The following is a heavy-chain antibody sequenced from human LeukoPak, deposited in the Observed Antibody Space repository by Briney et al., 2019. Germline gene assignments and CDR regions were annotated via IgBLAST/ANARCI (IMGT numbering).Heavy chain of an antibody. V-gene: IGHV3-66*01. J-gene: IGHJ6*02. D-gene: IGHD3-10*01. CDR1: GFSVSSDY. CDR2: IYSGGSI. CDR3: AREPPMGRYYYGMDV. Sequence: GGSLRLSCAASGFSVSSDYMHWVRQAPGKGLEWVSVIYSGGSIYYADSVKGRFIISRDNSKNTLDLQLNSLRAEDTAVYYCAREPPMGRYYYGMDVWGQGTTVTVSS.